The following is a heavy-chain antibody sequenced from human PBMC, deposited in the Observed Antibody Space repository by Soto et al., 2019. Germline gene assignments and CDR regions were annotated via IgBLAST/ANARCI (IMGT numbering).Heavy chain of an antibody. CDR3: AGGRIVVVGSRAYYGMDV. CDR1: GGTPSNSA. V-gene: IGHV1-69*01. Sequence: QVHLLLQSGAEVKKPGSSVKVSCKASGGTPSNSAISWVRQAPGQGIEWMGGIIPVFGLVKYAQNFQGRVTITADESTNKAYMELSSLSPEDTAVYYCAGGRIVVVGSRAYYGMDVWGQGTTVTVSS. D-gene: IGHD3-22*01. J-gene: IGHJ6*01. CDR2: IIPVFGLV.